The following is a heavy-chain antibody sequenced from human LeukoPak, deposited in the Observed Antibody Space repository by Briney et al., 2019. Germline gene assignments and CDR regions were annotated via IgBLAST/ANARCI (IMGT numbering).Heavy chain of an antibody. CDR3: AKGASFYYDSSGDY. CDR1: GFTFSSYA. CDR2: ISGSGGST. J-gene: IGHJ4*02. D-gene: IGHD3-22*01. Sequence: GGSLRLSCAASGFTFSSYAMSWVRLAPGKGLEWVSAISGSGGSTYYADSVKGRFTISRDNSKNTLYLQMNSLRAEDTAVYYCAKGASFYYDSSGDYWGQGTLVTVSS. V-gene: IGHV3-23*01.